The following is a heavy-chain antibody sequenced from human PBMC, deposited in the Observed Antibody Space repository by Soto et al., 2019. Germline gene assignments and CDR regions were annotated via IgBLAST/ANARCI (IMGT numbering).Heavy chain of an antibody. CDR1: GFTFSSYG. D-gene: IGHD6-6*01. CDR2: IPYDGSNK. Sequence: GGSLRLSCAASGFTFSSYGMHWVRQAPGKGLEWVAVIPYDGSNKYYADSVKGRFTITRENSKNPLHLQMNSLRAEDTAVYYCAKVHLAARRPIDYWGQGTLVTVSS. V-gene: IGHV3-30*18. CDR3: AKVHLAARRPIDY. J-gene: IGHJ4*02.